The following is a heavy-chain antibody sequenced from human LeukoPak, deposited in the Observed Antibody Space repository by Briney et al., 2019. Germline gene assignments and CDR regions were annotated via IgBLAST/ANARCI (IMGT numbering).Heavy chain of an antibody. J-gene: IGHJ3*02. V-gene: IGHV3-21*01. CDR3: ARNRYGSSLDAFDI. CDR1: GFTFSSYS. CDR2: ISSSSTYI. Sequence: AGGSLRLSCAASGFTFSSYSMNWVRQAPGKGLEWVSSISSSSTYIYYADSVKGRFTISRDNAKNSLPLQMNSLRAEDTAVYYCARNRYGSSLDAFDIWGQGTVVTVSS. D-gene: IGHD6-13*01.